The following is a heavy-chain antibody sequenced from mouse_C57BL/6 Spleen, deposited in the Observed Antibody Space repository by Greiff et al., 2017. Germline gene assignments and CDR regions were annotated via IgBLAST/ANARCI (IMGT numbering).Heavy chain of an antibody. Sequence: VQLQQSGAELVRPGASVKLSCTASGFNIKDDYMHWVKQRPEQGLEWIGWIDPENGDTEYASKFQGKATITADTSSNTAYLQLSSLTSEDTAVYCCTTSTVVAEAYWGQGTLVTVSA. D-gene: IGHD1-1*01. CDR2: IDPENGDT. V-gene: IGHV14-4*01. J-gene: IGHJ3*01. CDR3: TTSTVVAEAY. CDR1: GFNIKDDY.